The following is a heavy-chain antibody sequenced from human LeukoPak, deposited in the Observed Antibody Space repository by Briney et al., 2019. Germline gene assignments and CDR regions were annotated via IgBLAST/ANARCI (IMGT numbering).Heavy chain of an antibody. J-gene: IGHJ4*02. CDR3: GTGLLDY. CDR2: ISQDGSET. D-gene: IGHD5/OR15-5a*01. Sequence: GGSLRLSCAASGFTFNSFFLNWVRLTPGRELEWVACISQDGSETFYMDSVRGRFTISRDNTKTSLYLQMNSLRAEDTAVYYCGTGLLDYWGPGTLVPVSS. V-gene: IGHV3-7*01. CDR1: GFTFNSFF.